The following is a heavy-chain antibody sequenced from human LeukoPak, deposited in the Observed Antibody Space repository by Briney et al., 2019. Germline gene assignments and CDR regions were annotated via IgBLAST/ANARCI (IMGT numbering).Heavy chain of an antibody. Sequence: GGSLRLSCAASGFTFSSYAMSWVRQAPGKGLEGVSAISGSGGSTYYADSVKGRFTISRDNSKNTLYLQMNSLRAEDTAVYYCAKAKLYQLPYPNFDYWGQGTLVTVSS. CDR3: AKAKLYQLPYPNFDY. D-gene: IGHD2-2*01. J-gene: IGHJ4*02. CDR1: GFTFSSYA. V-gene: IGHV3-23*01. CDR2: ISGSGGST.